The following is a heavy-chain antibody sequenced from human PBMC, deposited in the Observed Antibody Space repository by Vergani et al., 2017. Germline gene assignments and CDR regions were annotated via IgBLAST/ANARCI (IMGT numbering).Heavy chain of an antibody. CDR3: ARLVGNDFWSGSIWFDP. CDR2: IVVGSGNT. CDR1: GFTFTSSA. V-gene: IGHV1-58*02. J-gene: IGHJ5*02. Sequence: QMQLVQSGPEVKKPGTSVKVSCKASGFTFTSSAMQWVRQARGQRLEWIGWIVVGSGNTNYAQKFQERVTITRDMSTSTAYMELSSLRSEDTAVYYCARLVGNDFWSGSIWFDPWGQGTLVTVSS. D-gene: IGHD3-3*01.